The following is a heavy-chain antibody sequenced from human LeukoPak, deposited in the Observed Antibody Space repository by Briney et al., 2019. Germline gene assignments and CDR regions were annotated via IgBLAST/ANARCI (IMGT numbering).Heavy chain of an antibody. J-gene: IGHJ4*02. CDR3: AREGSRTPFDF. Sequence: PSETLSLTCTVSGGSISSYYWSWIRQPPGKGLEWIGHIYYSGSTNYNPSLKSRVTISVNTSKNQFSLKLKSVTAADTAVYYCAREGSRTPFDFWGQGTLVTVSS. V-gene: IGHV4-59*01. D-gene: IGHD1/OR15-1a*01. CDR1: GGSISSYY. CDR2: IYYSGST.